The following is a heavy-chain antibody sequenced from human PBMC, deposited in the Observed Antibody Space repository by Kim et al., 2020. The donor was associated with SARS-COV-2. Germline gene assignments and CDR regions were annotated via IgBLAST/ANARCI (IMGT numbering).Heavy chain of an antibody. CDR1: GGSISSSSYY. D-gene: IGHD1-26*01. V-gene: IGHV4-39*07. Sequence: SETLSLTCTVSGGSISSSSYYWGWIRQPPGKGLEWIGSIYYSGSTYYNPSLKSRVTISVDTSKNQFSLKLSSVTAADTAVYYCARDMELGFSDAFDIWG. J-gene: IGHJ3*02. CDR3: ARDMELGFSDAFDI. CDR2: IYYSGST.